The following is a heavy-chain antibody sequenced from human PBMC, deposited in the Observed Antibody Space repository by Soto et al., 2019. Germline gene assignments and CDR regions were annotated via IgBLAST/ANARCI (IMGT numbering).Heavy chain of an antibody. J-gene: IGHJ4*02. CDR2: IIPDYATT. CDR3: GIFSRGPCSCDHCDPYFDS. V-gene: IGHV1-69*01. D-gene: IGHD2-15*01. Sequence: QVQVVQSGAEVKKPGSSVKVSCKASGGTFSSYAVNWVRQAPGQGLEWMGVIIPDYATTHYAQNSHGRVTITADESSSKAYLERRNLWSADTSVYACGIFSRGPCSCDHCDPYFDSGGQGPLITVSP. CDR1: GGTFSSYA.